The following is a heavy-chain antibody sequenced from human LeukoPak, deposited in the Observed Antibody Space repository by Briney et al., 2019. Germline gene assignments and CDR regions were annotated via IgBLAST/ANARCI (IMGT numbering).Heavy chain of an antibody. D-gene: IGHD3-10*02. Sequence: GGSLRLSCAASGFTVSSNFMSWVRQAPGKGLECVSLIYSRGSTNYADSVKGRFTISRDNSKNTLYLHMNSLRAEDTAVYYCAELGITMIGGVWGKGATVTISS. J-gene: IGHJ6*04. CDR3: AELGITMIGGV. V-gene: IGHV3-66*01. CDR2: IYSRGST. CDR1: GFTVSSNF.